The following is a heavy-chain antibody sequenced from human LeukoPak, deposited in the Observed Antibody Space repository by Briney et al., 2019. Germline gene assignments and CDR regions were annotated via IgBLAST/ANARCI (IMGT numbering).Heavy chain of an antibody. D-gene: IGHD6-13*01. CDR3: ASDSSNHYGMDV. V-gene: IGHV3-30*03. Sequence: AGGSLRLSCAASGFTFSSYGMHWVRQAPGKGLEWVAVISYDGSNKYYADSVKGRFTISRDNSKNTLYLQMNSLRAEDTAVYYCASDSSNHYGMDVWGQGTTVTVSS. CDR2: ISYDGSNK. CDR1: GFTFSSYG. J-gene: IGHJ6*02.